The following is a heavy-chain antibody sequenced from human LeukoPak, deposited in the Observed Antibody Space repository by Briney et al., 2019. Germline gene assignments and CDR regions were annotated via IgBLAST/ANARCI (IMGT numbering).Heavy chain of an antibody. Sequence: SETLSLTCTVSGGSISSYYWSWIRQPPGKGLEWIGYIYYSGSTNYNPSLKGRVTISVDTSKNQFSLKLSSVTAADTAVYYCARKRTTLYYYYYMDVWGKGTTVTVSS. CDR3: ARKRTTLYYYYYMDV. V-gene: IGHV4-59*01. J-gene: IGHJ6*03. CDR1: GGSISSYY. D-gene: IGHD4-11*01. CDR2: IYYSGST.